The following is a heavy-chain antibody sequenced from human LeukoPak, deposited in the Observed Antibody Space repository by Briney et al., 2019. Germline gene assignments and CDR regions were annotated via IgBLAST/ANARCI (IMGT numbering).Heavy chain of an antibody. CDR2: IYHSGST. CDR1: GGSISSSNW. V-gene: IGHV4-4*02. J-gene: IGHJ3*02. Sequence: SETLSLTCAVSGGSISSSNWWSWVRQPPGKGLEWIGEIYHSGSTNYNPSLKSRVTISVDKSKNQFSLKLSPVTAADTAVYYCARDDTYYYDSSADLDAFDIWGQGTMVTVYS. D-gene: IGHD3-22*01. CDR3: ARDDTYYYDSSADLDAFDI.